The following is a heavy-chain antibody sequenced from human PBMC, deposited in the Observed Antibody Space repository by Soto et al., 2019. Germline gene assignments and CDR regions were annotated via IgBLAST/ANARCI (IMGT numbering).Heavy chain of an antibody. V-gene: IGHV1-46*01. CDR1: GYTFTSYY. D-gene: IGHD4-4*01. CDR3: ARPAATTYLYYIYGMDV. CDR2: IDPSGGST. Sequence: QVKLVQSGAELKKPGASVKVSCKASGYTFTSYYMHWVRQAPGQGLEWMGIIDPSGGSTTYAQKFQGRVTMTRDTSTSTVYMEVSSLRSEDTAVYYCARPAATTYLYYIYGMDVWGQGTTVTVSS. J-gene: IGHJ6*02.